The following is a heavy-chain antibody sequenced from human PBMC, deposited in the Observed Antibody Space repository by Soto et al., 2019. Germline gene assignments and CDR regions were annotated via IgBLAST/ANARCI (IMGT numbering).Heavy chain of an antibody. V-gene: IGHV4-34*01. J-gene: IGHJ4*02. D-gene: IGHD4-17*01. CDR3: AGGPPTVAPFDY. CDR2: INHSGRT. CDR1: GGSFSGYY. Sequence: QVQLQQWGAGLLKPSETLSLTCAVYGGSFSGYYWSWICQPPGTGLEWIGEINHSGRTNYNPSLKSRDTISVDTSKNQFSLKLSSGTAADTAVYYCAGGPPTVAPFDYWGQGNLVTGSS.